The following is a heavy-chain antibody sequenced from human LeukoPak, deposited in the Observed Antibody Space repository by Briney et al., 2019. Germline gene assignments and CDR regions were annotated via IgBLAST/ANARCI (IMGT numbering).Heavy chain of an antibody. CDR2: ISHDRSNT. J-gene: IGHJ3*02. Sequence: PGRSLRLSCAASGFTFSNHAMHWVRQAPGKGLKWVAVISHDRSNTYYGDSVKGRFTISRDNSKNTLDPQMNSLRAEDTAVYYCARETVTNHDAFDIWGQGAMVTVSS. V-gene: IGHV3-30-3*01. D-gene: IGHD4-11*01. CDR1: GFTFSNHA. CDR3: ARETVTNHDAFDI.